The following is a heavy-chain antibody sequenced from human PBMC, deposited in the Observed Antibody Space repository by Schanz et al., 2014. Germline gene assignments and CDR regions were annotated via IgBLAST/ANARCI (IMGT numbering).Heavy chain of an antibody. CDR1: GITFSGYS. CDR2: ISGSSSTK. Sequence: EVQLVESGGGLAQPGGSLRLSCAASGITFSGYSMNWVRQAPGKGLGWVSYISGSSSTKYYADSVKGRFTISRDKDKNSLDLQRNSLRAEDTAVYSCARDYECALSPPRHDAFDVWGQGTVXTVSS. J-gene: IGHJ3*01. V-gene: IGHV3-48*01. D-gene: IGHD3-16*01. CDR3: ARDYECALSPPRHDAFDV.